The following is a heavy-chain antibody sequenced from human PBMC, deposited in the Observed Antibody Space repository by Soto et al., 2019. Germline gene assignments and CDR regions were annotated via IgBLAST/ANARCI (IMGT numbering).Heavy chain of an antibody. CDR3: ARDFRSGGWPKRGPFDY. D-gene: IGHD6-19*01. V-gene: IGHV6-1*01. J-gene: IGHJ4*02. CDR2: TYYRSKWYN. Sequence: PSQTLSLTCAISGDSVSSNSAAWNWIRQSPSRGLEWLGRTYYRSKWYNDYAVSVKSRITINPDTSKDQFSLQLNSVTPEDTAVYYCARDFRSGGWPKRGPFDYWGQGTLVTVSS. CDR1: GDSVSSNSAA.